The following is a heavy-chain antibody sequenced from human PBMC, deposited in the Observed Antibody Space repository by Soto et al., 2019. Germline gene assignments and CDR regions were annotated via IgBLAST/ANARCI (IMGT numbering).Heavy chain of an antibody. Sequence: ASVKVSCKASGYTFTSYGISWVRQAPGQGLEWMGWISAYNGNTNYAQKLQGRVTMTTDTSTSTAYMELRSLRSDNTAVYYCARGVSLCSSTSCVYYYYYMDVWGKGTTVTVSS. V-gene: IGHV1-18*01. J-gene: IGHJ6*03. CDR2: ISAYNGNT. CDR1: GYTFTSYG. D-gene: IGHD2-2*01. CDR3: ARGVSLCSSTSCVYYYYYMDV.